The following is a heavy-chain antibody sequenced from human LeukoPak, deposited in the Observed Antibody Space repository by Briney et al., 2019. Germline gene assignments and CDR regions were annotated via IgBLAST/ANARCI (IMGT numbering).Heavy chain of an antibody. J-gene: IGHJ4*02. Sequence: PSETLSLTCTVSGGSISSSSYYWGWIGQPPGKGLEWIGSIYYSGSTYYNPSLKSRVTISVDTSKNQFSLKLSSVTAADTAVYYCARDTPLSSGWYSRTEDFDYWGQGTLVTVSS. CDR3: ARDTPLSSGWYSRTEDFDY. CDR1: GGSISSSSYY. D-gene: IGHD6-19*01. V-gene: IGHV4-39*07. CDR2: IYYSGST.